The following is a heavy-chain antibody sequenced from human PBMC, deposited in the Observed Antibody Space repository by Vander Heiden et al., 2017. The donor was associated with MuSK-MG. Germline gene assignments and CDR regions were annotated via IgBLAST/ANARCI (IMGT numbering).Heavy chain of an antibody. CDR2: ISSSSSYI. CDR1: GFTFSSYS. D-gene: IGHD1-1*01. CDR3: ARDQVTGTTLPLDY. Sequence: EVQPVDSGGGLVKPGGSLRLSCAPSGFTFSSYSMNWVRQAPGKGLEWVSSISSSSSYIYYADSVKGRFTISRDNAKNSLYLQMNSLRAEDTAVYYCARDQVTGTTLPLDYWGQGTLVTVSS. J-gene: IGHJ4*02. V-gene: IGHV3-21*01.